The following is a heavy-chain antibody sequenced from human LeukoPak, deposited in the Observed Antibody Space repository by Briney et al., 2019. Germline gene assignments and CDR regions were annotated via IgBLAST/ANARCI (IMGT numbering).Heavy chain of an antibody. CDR3: ARGFDYSNYGIFDY. J-gene: IGHJ4*02. V-gene: IGHV3-21*01. CDR2: ISSSSSYI. D-gene: IGHD4-11*01. CDR1: GFTSSSYS. Sequence: GGSLRLSCAASGFTSSSYSMNWVRQAPGKGLEWVSSISSSSSYIYYADSVKGRFTISRDNAKNSLYLQMNSLRAEDTAVYYCARGFDYSNYGIFDYWGQGTLVTVSS.